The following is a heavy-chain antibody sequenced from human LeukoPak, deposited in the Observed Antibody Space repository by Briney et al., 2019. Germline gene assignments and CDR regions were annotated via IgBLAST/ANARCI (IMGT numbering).Heavy chain of an antibody. V-gene: IGHV4-34*01. J-gene: IGHJ4*02. Sequence: SETLSLTCAVYGGSFSGYYWSWIRQPPGKGLEWLGEINHSGSTNYNPSLKSRVTISVDTSKNQFSLKLSSVTAADTAVYYCARTRVVVLRRATEFDYWGQGTLVTVSS. CDR2: INHSGST. CDR3: ARTRVVVLRRATEFDY. D-gene: IGHD3-22*01. CDR1: GGSFSGYY.